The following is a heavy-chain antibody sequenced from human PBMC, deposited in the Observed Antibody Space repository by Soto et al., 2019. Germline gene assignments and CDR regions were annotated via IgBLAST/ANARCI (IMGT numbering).Heavy chain of an antibody. CDR3: ARPGAPTDTVVYDF. CDR1: GYSFANYW. Sequence: GESLKISCKASGYSFANYWIGRVCQKPGKGLEWMGVIYPGDSETTYSPSFEGQVIISVDRSRGTAFLEWSSLKASDTAMYYCARPGAPTDTVVYDFWGQGTQVTVSS. V-gene: IGHV5-51*01. J-gene: IGHJ4*02. CDR2: IYPGDSET. D-gene: IGHD5-18*01.